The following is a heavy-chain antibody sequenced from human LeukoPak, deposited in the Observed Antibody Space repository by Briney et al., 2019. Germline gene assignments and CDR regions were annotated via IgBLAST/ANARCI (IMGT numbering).Heavy chain of an antibody. V-gene: IGHV1-69*13. D-gene: IGHD3-22*01. J-gene: IGHJ4*02. CDR2: IIPIFGTA. Sequence: GASVKVSCKASGGTFSSYAISWVRQAPGQGPEWMGGIIPIFGTANYAQKFQGRVTITADESTSTAYMELSSLRSEDTAVYYCANQGGYGYFDYWGQGTLVTVSS. CDR3: ANQGGYGYFDY. CDR1: GGTFSSYA.